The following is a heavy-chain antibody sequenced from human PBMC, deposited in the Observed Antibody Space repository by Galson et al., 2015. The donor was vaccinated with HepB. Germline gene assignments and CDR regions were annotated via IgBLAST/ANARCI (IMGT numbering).Heavy chain of an antibody. D-gene: IGHD3-22*01. CDR2: INAGNGNT. CDR3: ARTGPLDYYDSSGYGDDAFDI. CDR1: GYTFTSYA. Sequence: SVKVSCKASGYTFTSYAMHWVRQAPGQGLEWMGWINAGNGNTKYSQKFQGRVTITRDTSASTAYMELSSLRSEDTAVYYCARTGPLDYYDSSGYGDDAFDIWGQGTMVTVSS. V-gene: IGHV1-3*01. J-gene: IGHJ3*02.